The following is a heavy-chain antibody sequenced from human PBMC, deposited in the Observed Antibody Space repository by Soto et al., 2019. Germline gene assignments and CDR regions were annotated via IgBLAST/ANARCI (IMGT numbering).Heavy chain of an antibody. J-gene: IGHJ4*02. CDR1: GFSLSNARMG. V-gene: IGHV2-26*01. D-gene: IGHD3-16*02. CDR2: IFSNDEK. Sequence: QVTLKESGPVLVKPTETLTLTCTVSGFSLSNARMGVSWIRQPPGKALEWLAHIFSNDEKSYSTSLKSRLTNSKDTSKSQVVLTMTNMDPVDTATYYCARHIRLGELSPRPEGHDYWGQGTLVTVSS. CDR3: ARHIRLGELSPRPEGHDY.